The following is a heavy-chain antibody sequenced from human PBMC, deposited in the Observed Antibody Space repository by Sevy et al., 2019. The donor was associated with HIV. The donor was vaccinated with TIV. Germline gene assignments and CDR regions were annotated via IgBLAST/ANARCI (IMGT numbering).Heavy chain of an antibody. V-gene: IGHV3-48*01. Sequence: GGSLRLSCAASGFTFSAYSMNWVRQAPGKGLEWVSYISSSSGTIYYADSVKGQFTISRDNAKSSLYLQMNGLSVEETGVCYGATAVYFCASDEQWCFDSWGQGALVTVSS. J-gene: IGHJ4*02. CDR1: GFTFSAYS. CDR2: ISSSSGTI. D-gene: IGHD6-19*01. CDR3: ATAVYFCASDEQWCFDS.